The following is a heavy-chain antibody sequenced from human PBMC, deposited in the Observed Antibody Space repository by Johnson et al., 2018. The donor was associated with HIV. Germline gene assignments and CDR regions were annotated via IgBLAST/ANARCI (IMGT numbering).Heavy chain of an antibody. D-gene: IGHD6-6*01. J-gene: IGHJ3*02. V-gene: IGHV3-23*04. CDR1: GITFSSYA. CDR3: ARESELLSSSDAFDI. Sequence: MQLVESGGGLVQPGGSLRLSCAASGITFSSYAMSWVRQAPGKGLEWVSTISGSGGSTYYADSVKGRFPISRDNSKNTLYLQMNSLRAEDTAVYYCARESELLSSSDAFDIWGQGTMVTVSS. CDR2: ISGSGGST.